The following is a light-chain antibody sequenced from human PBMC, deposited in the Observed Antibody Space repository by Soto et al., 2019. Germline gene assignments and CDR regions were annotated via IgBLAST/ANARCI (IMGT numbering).Light chain of an antibody. CDR1: SSDVGGYDY. CDR3: ASYGGNNNFV. J-gene: IGLJ1*01. CDR2: EVT. V-gene: IGLV2-8*01. Sequence: QSALTQPPSASGSPGQSVTISCTGTSSDVGGYDYVSRYQQHPGKAPKLMIYEVTKRPSGVPDRFSGSKSGNTASLTVSGLQAEDDADYYCASYGGNNNFVFGSGTKVTVL.